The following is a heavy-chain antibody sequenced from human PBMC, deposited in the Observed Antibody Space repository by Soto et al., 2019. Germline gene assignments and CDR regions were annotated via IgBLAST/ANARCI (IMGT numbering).Heavy chain of an antibody. Sequence: SETLSLTCTVSGGSISSSSYYWGWIRQPPGKGLEWIGSIYYSGSTYYNPSLKSRVTISVDTSKNQFSLKLSSVTAADTAVYYCASPSLYSSGWYVDSKDYYYGXDVWGQGTTVTVS. CDR1: GGSISSSSYY. V-gene: IGHV4-39*01. CDR2: IYYSGST. J-gene: IGHJ6*02. CDR3: ASPSLYSSGWYVDSKDYYYGXDV. D-gene: IGHD6-19*01.